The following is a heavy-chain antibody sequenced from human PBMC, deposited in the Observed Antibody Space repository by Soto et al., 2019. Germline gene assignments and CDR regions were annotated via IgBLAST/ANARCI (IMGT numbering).Heavy chain of an antibody. V-gene: IGHV4-34*01. J-gene: IGHJ6*03. CDR2: INHSGST. CDR1: GGSFSGYY. Sequence: SDTLSLTCAVYGGSFSGYYWSWIRQPPGKGLEWIGEINHSGSTNYNPSLKSRVTISVDTSKNQFSLKLSSVTAADTAVYYCARGNSDDYIWGSYRYGRYYYYYMDIWGKGTTVNVSS. CDR3: ARGNSDDYIWGSYRYGRYYYYYMDI. D-gene: IGHD3-16*02.